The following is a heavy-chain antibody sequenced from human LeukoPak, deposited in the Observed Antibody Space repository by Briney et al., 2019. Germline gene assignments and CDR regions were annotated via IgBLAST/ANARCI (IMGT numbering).Heavy chain of an antibody. V-gene: IGHV1-69*13. J-gene: IGHJ3*02. CDR1: GGTSSSYA. CDR3: ARSGRWSGEPDAFDI. CDR2: IIPIFGTA. Sequence: SVKVSCKASGGTSSSYAISWVRQAPGQGLEWMGGIIPIFGTANYAQKFQGRVTITADESTSTAYMELSSLRSEDTAVYYCARSGRWSGEPDAFDIWGQGTMVTVSS. D-gene: IGHD3-3*01.